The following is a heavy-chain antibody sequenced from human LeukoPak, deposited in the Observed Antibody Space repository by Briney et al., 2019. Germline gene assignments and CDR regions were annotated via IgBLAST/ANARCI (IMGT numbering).Heavy chain of an antibody. CDR3: ATDGFLAAALIEY. J-gene: IGHJ4*02. V-gene: IGHV3-7*02. Sequence: GGSLRLSCAASGFSFSRNWMTWVRQAPGKRLEWVAQINQDGSERHYVDPVRGRFTISRDNAKNSLYLQMNSLTAEDTAVYYCATDGFLAAALIEYWGQGTLVTVSS. CDR1: GFSFSRNW. D-gene: IGHD6-13*01. CDR2: INQDGSER.